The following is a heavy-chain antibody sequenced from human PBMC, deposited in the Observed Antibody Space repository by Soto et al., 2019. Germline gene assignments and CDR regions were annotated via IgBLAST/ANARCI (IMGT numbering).Heavy chain of an antibody. V-gene: IGHV4-59*12. J-gene: IGHJ4*02. Sequence: EALSPIGAVSGVSFSSYYWTWIRQPPGKGLEWIGYISNSGSTNYNPSLKSRVTISVGTSRNQLSLKLSSVTGADTAIYYCARGSSGSFDYWGQGTLVTV. CDR3: ARGSSGSFDY. D-gene: IGHD1-26*01. CDR2: ISNSGST. CDR1: GVSFSSYY.